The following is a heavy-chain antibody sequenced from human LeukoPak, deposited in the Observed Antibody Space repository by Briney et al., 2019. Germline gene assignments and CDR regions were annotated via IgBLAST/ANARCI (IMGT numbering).Heavy chain of an antibody. V-gene: IGHV1-69*05. D-gene: IGHD5-18*01. CDR3: ASEKKRGYSYGHDY. Sequence: ASVKVSCKASGGTFSSYAISWVRQAPGQGLEWMGRIIPIFGTANYAQKFQARVTITTDESTSTAYMELSSLRSEDTAVYYCASEKKRGYSYGHDYWGQGTLVTVSS. CDR1: GGTFSSYA. J-gene: IGHJ4*02. CDR2: IIPIFGTA.